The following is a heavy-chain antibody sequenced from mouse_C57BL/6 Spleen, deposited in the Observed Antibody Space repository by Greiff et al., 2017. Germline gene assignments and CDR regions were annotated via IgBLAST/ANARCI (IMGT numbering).Heavy chain of an antibody. V-gene: IGHV5-17*01. J-gene: IGHJ2*01. Sequence: EVQVVDSGGGLVKPGGSLKLSCAASGFTFSDYGMHWVRQAPEKGLEWVAYISSGSSTIYYADTVKGRFTISRDNAKDTLFLQMTSLRSEDTAMYYCARGGDGGYWGQGTTLTVSS. CDR3: ARGGDGGY. CDR1: GFTFSDYG. CDR2: ISSGSSTI.